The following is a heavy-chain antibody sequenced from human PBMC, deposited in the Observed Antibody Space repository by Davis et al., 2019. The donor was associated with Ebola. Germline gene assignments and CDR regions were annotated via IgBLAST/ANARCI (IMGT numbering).Heavy chain of an antibody. V-gene: IGHV3-7*01. Sequence: GGSLRLSCAASGFTFSSYWMSWVRQAPGKGLEWVANIKQDGSEKYYVDSLKGRFTVSRDNAKNSLYLEMNSLRDEDTAVYYCARLFGVIPVFDYWGQGTLVTVSS. D-gene: IGHD3-3*01. CDR1: GFTFSSYW. J-gene: IGHJ4*02. CDR2: IKQDGSEK. CDR3: ARLFGVIPVFDY.